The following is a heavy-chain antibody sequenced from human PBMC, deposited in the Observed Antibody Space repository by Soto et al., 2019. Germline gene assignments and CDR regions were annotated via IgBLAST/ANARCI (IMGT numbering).Heavy chain of an antibody. CDR1: GGTFSSYA. V-gene: IGHV1-69*06. D-gene: IGHD3-3*01. J-gene: IGHJ6*02. CDR3: ASGAIWTPFTPDYYYGMDV. Sequence: QVQLVQSGAEVKKPGSSVKVSCKASGGTFSSYAISWVRQAPGQGLEWMGGIIPIFGTANYAQKFQGRVTITADKSTSTAYMELSSLRSEDTAVYYCASGAIWTPFTPDYYYGMDVWGQGTTVTVSS. CDR2: IIPIFGTA.